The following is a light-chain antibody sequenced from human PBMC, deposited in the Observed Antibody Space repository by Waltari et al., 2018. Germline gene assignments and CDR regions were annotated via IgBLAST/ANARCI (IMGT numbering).Light chain of an antibody. CDR1: SSDLGAYNY. V-gene: IGLV2-14*01. CDR3: TSYTRSTLL. CDR2: EFT. J-gene: IGLJ3*02. Sequence: QSALTQPASVSGSTGQSITISCTGTSSDLGAYNYVSWYQHHPGKAPKLMIYEFTNRPSGISYRFSGSKSANTASLTISGLQAEDEAVYYCTSYTRSTLLFGGGTKLTVL.